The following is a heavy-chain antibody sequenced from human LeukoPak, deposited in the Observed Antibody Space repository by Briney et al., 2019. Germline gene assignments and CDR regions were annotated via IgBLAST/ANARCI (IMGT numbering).Heavy chain of an antibody. CDR2: MFCSGSATT. CDR1: GGSINDHY. J-gene: IGHJ6*03. D-gene: IGHD2-15*01. Sequence: SETLSLTCNVSGGSINDHYWTWIWKPPGKGVEWLGYMFCSGSATTHYNPSLKSRVTISAYTSKNQLSLRLSSVTAADTAVYYCARQGGNDCNGDTCDFYYYFMDVWGRGTTVTVSS. V-gene: IGHV4-59*08. CDR3: ARQGGNDCNGDTCDFYYYFMDV.